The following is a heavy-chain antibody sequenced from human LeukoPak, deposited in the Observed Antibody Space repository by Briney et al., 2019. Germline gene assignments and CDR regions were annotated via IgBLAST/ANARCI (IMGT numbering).Heavy chain of an antibody. CDR2: INSNNGDT. CDR1: GYTFTGYY. Sequence: ASVKVSCKATGYTFTGYYMQWVRQAPGQGLEWMGWINSNNGDTNYAQKFQGRVTMTRDTSISTAYMELSGLRPDDTAVYYCARGVAGVYFYYYMDVWGKGTTVTVSS. D-gene: IGHD1-14*01. V-gene: IGHV1-2*02. J-gene: IGHJ6*03. CDR3: ARGVAGVYFYYYMDV.